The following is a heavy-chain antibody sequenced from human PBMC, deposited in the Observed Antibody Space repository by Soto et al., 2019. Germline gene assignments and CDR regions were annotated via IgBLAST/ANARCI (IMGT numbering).Heavy chain of an antibody. Sequence: QVQLVQSGAEARKPGASVRVSCKASGYTFIDYFIHWVRQAPGQGLEWMGCINPSSDATDYSQKFRGRVTMTRDTSIGTASMELSRLRSDVNAVYYCVRGLRWRDLDYWGQGTPVTVSA. CDR2: INPSSDAT. D-gene: IGHD2-15*01. CDR1: GYTFIDYF. V-gene: IGHV1-2*02. J-gene: IGHJ4*02. CDR3: VRGLRWRDLDY.